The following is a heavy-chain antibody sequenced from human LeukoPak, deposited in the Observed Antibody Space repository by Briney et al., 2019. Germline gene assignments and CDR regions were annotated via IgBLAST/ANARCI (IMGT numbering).Heavy chain of an antibody. CDR2: VSGSGGTP. D-gene: IGHD5-24*01. Sequence: PGGSLRLSCAASGFTFTSYAMSWVRQAPGKGLEWVSAVSGSGGTPYYADSVKGRFTISRDNAKNSLYLQMNSLRAEDTAVYYCARMATITDYWGQGTLVTVFS. J-gene: IGHJ4*02. V-gene: IGHV3-23*01. CDR3: ARMATITDY. CDR1: GFTFTSYA.